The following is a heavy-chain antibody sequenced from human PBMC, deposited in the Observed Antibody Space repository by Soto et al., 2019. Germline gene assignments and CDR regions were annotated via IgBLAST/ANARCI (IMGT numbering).Heavy chain of an antibody. CDR2: INPNSGGT. CDR1: GYTFTGYY. D-gene: IGHD6-19*01. CDR3: ARARRVGIAVAVYNWFDP. V-gene: IGHV1-2*02. Sequence: ASVKVSCKASGYTFTGYYMHWVRQAPGQGLEWMGWINPNSGGTNYAQKFQGRVTMTGDTSISTAYMELSRLRSDDTAVYYCARARRVGIAVAVYNWFDPWGEGXLVTVYS. J-gene: IGHJ5*02.